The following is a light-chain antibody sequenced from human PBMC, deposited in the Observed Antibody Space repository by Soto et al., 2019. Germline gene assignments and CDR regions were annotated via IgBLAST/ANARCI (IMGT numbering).Light chain of an antibody. J-gene: IGKJ1*01. V-gene: IGKV1-5*03. CDR1: QSISSW. CDR3: QQYNNYPWT. CDR2: KAS. Sequence: DIQMTQSPSTLSASVGDRVTITCRVSQSISSWLAWYQQKPGKAPKLLIYKASSLESGVPSRFSGSGSGTEFTLTISSLQPDDFATYYCQQYNNYPWTFGQGTKVDIK.